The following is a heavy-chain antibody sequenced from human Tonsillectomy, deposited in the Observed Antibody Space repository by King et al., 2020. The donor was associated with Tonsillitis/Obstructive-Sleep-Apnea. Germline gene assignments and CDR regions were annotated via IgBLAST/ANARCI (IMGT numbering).Heavy chain of an antibody. Sequence: VQLVESGGGLVQPGRSLRLSCAASGFTFHDYAMHWVRQAPGKGLEWVSGINWNNDSIAYADSVKGRFTVFRDNAKNSLFLQMDNLRTEDTAFYYCAKDRNSIFGVVNRAFEIWGQGTRVTVSS. CDR3: AKDRNSIFGVVNRAFEI. CDR1: GFTFHDYA. V-gene: IGHV3-9*01. CDR2: INWNNDSI. J-gene: IGHJ3*02. D-gene: IGHD3-3*01.